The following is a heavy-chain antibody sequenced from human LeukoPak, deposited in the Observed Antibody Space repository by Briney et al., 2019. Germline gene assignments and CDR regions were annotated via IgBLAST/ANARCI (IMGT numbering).Heavy chain of an antibody. CDR1: GDSISTYY. CDR3: ARHGPLYDIWSAQFYFDY. D-gene: IGHD3-3*01. V-gene: IGHV4-59*08. Sequence: PSETLSLTCTVSGDSISTYYWSWIRQPPGKRLEWIGYIYFSATTNYNPSLKSRVTISVDTSKNQFSLRLSSVTAADTAVYYCARHGPLYDIWSAQFYFDYWGQGTLVTVSS. J-gene: IGHJ4*02. CDR2: IYFSATT.